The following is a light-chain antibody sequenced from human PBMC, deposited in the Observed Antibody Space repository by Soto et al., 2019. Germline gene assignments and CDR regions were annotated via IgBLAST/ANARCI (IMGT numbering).Light chain of an antibody. CDR1: SSNVETAY. CDR3: AAWDDSLNGPI. V-gene: IGLV1-47*01. Sequence: QLVLTQPPSASGTPGQRVTISCSGSSSNVETAYAHWYQQLPGTAPKLLIYRGNQRPSGVPDRFSGSKSGTSASLAISGLRSEDEAVYYCAAWDDSLNGPIFGGGTKLTVL. CDR2: RGN. J-gene: IGLJ2*01.